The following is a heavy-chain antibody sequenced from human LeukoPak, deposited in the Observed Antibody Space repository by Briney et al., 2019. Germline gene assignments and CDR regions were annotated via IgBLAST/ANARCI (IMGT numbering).Heavy chain of an antibody. CDR1: GYTFASCG. CDR3: AREGTGDQDYYYYGMDV. J-gene: IGHJ6*02. V-gene: IGHV1-18*04. Sequence: GASVKVSCKASGYTFASCGISWVRQAPGQGLEWMGWISAYNGNTNYAQKLQGRVTMTTDTSTSTAYMELRSLRSDDTAVYYCAREGTGDQDYYYYGMDVWGQGTTVTVSS. CDR2: ISAYNGNT. D-gene: IGHD7-27*01.